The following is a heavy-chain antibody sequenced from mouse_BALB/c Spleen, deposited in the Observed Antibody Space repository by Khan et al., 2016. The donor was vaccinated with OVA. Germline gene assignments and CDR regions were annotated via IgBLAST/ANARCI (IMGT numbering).Heavy chain of an antibody. CDR3: ARIYGGDFDY. D-gene: IGHD1-1*01. V-gene: IGHV3-2*02. J-gene: IGHJ2*01. CDR1: GYSITSDYA. CDR2: ISYSGNT. Sequence: EVQLQESGPGLVKPSQSLSLTCTVTGYSITSDYAWNWIRQFPGNKLEWMGHISYSGNTKYNPSLQSRISITRDTSKNPFFLQLNSVTTEDTANYSCARIYGGDFDYWGQGTTLTVSS.